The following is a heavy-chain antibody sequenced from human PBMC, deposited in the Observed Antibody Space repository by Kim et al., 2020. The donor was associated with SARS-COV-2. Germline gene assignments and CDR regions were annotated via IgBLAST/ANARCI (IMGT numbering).Heavy chain of an antibody. Sequence: SETLSLTCTVSGGSISSSSYYWGWIRQPPGEGLEWIGSIYYSGTTYYNPSLESRVTISVDTSKNQLSLKLSSVTAADTAVYHCARVERGYSYGHYFDYWGQGTLVTVSS. CDR2: IYYSGTT. CDR3: ARVERGYSYGHYFDY. CDR1: GGSISSSSYY. V-gene: IGHV4-39*07. J-gene: IGHJ4*02. D-gene: IGHD5-18*01.